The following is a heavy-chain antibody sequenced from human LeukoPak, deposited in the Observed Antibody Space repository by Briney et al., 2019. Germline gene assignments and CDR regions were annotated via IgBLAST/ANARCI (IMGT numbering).Heavy chain of an antibody. V-gene: IGHV4-59*11. CDR2: IYYSGST. CDR1: GGSISSHY. CDR3: ARLVRGYFDY. Sequence: SETPSLTRTVSGGSISSHYWSWIRQPPGKGLEWIGYIYYSGSTNYNPSLKSRVTISIDTSKNQFSLKLSSVTAADTAVYYCARLVRGYFDYWGQGTLVTVSS. J-gene: IGHJ4*02.